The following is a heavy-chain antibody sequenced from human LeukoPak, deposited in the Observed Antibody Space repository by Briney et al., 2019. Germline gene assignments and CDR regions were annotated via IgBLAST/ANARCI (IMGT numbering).Heavy chain of an antibody. D-gene: IGHD2-2*01. CDR3: AKGGSPSCYSSSGY. Sequence: GRSLRLSCAASGFTFSTYAMGWVRHAPGEGLEWVSAICGSDGSRYYADSVKGRFTISRDNSKNTLYLQMNSLRGEDTAVYYCAKGGSPSCYSSSGYWGQGTLVTVSS. J-gene: IGHJ4*02. V-gene: IGHV3-23*01. CDR1: GFTFSTYA. CDR2: ICGSDGSR.